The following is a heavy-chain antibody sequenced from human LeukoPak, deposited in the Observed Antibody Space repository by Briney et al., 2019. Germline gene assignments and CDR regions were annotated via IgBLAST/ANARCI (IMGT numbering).Heavy chain of an antibody. D-gene: IGHD4-11*01. Sequence: PSETLSLTCTVFGDSINSHYWSWVRQATGKGLEWIGYIFYSGNTNYSPSLKSRVTISIDTSKKQFSLRLTSVTTADTAVYFCARTGDYSRSTGGWFDPWGQGTLVTVSS. J-gene: IGHJ5*02. CDR2: IFYSGNT. CDR1: GDSINSHY. V-gene: IGHV4-59*11. CDR3: ARTGDYSRSTGGWFDP.